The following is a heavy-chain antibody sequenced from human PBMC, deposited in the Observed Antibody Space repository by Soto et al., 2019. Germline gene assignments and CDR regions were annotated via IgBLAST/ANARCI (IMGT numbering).Heavy chain of an antibody. D-gene: IGHD3-3*01. V-gene: IGHV3-13*01. J-gene: IGHJ6*02. CDR1: GFTFSSYD. CDR3: AREGKYYDFWSGFGGMDV. Sequence: GGSLRLSCAASGFTFSSYDMHWVRQATGKGLEWVSAIGTAGDTYYPGSVKGRFTISRENAKNSLYLQMNSLRAGDTAVYYCAREGKYYDFWSGFGGMDVWGQGTTVTVSS. CDR2: IGTAGDT.